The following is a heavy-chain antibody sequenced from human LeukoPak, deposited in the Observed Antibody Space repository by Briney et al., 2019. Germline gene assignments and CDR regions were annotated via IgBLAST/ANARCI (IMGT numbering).Heavy chain of an antibody. D-gene: IGHD4-17*01. Sequence: GASVKVSCKTSRYTFTSYYMHWVRQAPGQGLEWMGIINPSGGSTSYAQKLQGRVTMTTDTSTSTAYMELRSLRSDDTAVYYCARVGYGDYYFDYWGQGTLVTVSS. CDR1: RYTFTSYY. J-gene: IGHJ4*02. CDR3: ARVGYGDYYFDY. CDR2: INPSGGST. V-gene: IGHV1-46*01.